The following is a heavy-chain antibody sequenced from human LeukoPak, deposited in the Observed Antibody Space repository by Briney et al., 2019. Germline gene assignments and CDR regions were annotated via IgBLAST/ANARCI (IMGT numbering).Heavy chain of an antibody. Sequence: GGSLRLSCAASGFTFSSYSMNWVRQAPGKGLEWVSFISSSSSTIYYADSVKGRFTISRDNAKNSLYLQMNSPRAEDTAVYYCARDRGGSYSAIDYWGQGTLVTVSS. CDR2: ISSSSSTI. D-gene: IGHD1-26*01. CDR1: GFTFSSYS. J-gene: IGHJ4*02. V-gene: IGHV3-48*04. CDR3: ARDRGGSYSAIDY.